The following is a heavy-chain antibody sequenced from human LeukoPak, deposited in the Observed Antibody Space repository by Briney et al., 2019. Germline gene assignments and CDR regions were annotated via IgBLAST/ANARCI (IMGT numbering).Heavy chain of an antibody. CDR1: GGSISSNSYY. CDR2: IYYSGST. CDR3: ASTYCSGGSCFKNWFDP. Sequence: PSETLSLTCAVSGGSISSNSYYWGWIRQPPGKGLEWIGSIYYSGSTYYNPSLKSRVTISVDTSKNQFSLKLSSVTAADTAVYYCASTYCSGGSCFKNWFDPWGQGTLVTVSS. J-gene: IGHJ5*02. V-gene: IGHV4-39*07. D-gene: IGHD2-15*01.